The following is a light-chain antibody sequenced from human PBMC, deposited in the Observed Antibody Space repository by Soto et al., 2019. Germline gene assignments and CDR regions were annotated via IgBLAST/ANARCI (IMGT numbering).Light chain of an antibody. CDR1: SSDDGGYNY. J-gene: IGLJ2*01. Sequence: QSALTQPPSASGSPGQSVTISCTGTSSDDGGYNYVSWYQQHPGKAPKLMIYEVSKRPSGVPDRFSGSKSGNTASLTVSGLQAEDEADYYCSSYAGSKNFVVFGGGTQLTVL. V-gene: IGLV2-8*01. CDR3: SSYAGSKNFVV. CDR2: EVS.